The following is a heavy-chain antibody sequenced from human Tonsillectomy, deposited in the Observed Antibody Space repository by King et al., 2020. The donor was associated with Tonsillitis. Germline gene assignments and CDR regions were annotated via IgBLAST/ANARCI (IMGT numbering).Heavy chain of an antibody. CDR1: GFTFSDYY. CDR2: LSTSGTAI. CDR3: ARAYGGSFDY. J-gene: IGHJ4*02. D-gene: IGHD4-23*01. V-gene: IGHV3-11*01. Sequence: VQLVESGGGLVKPGGSLRLSCVASGFTFSDYYMSWIRQAPGKGLEWISYLSTSGTAIYYADSVEGRFTLSRDNAKNSLYLQVDSLRVEDTAVYYCARAYGGSFDYWGQGTLVTVSS.